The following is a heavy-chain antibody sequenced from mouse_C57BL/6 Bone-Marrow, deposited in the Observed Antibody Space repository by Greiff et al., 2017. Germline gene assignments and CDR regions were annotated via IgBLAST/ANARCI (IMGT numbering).Heavy chain of an antibody. Sequence: QVHVKQSGPGLVQPSQSLSITCTVSGFSLTSYGVHWVRQSPGKGLEWLGVIWRGGSTDYNAAFMSRLSITKDNSKSQVFFKMNSLQADDTAIYYCAKNYGSSYPHWYFDVWGTGTTVTVSS. CDR2: IWRGGST. V-gene: IGHV2-5*01. CDR1: GFSLTSYG. D-gene: IGHD1-1*01. J-gene: IGHJ1*03. CDR3: AKNYGSSYPHWYFDV.